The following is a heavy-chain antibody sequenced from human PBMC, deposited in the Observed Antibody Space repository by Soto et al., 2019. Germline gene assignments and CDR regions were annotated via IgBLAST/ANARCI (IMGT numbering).Heavy chain of an antibody. V-gene: IGHV4-4*07. CDR3: ARGTGTVNFDS. J-gene: IGHJ4*02. CDR2: IYTRGTT. D-gene: IGHD1-1*01. CDR1: GASVSSDY. Sequence: LSETLSLTCIFSGASVSSDYWSWIRQPAGKGLEWIGRIYTRGTTNYNPSFKSRVTMSVDTSKNQFSLNLSSVTAADTAVYYCARGTGTVNFDSWGRGILVTVSS.